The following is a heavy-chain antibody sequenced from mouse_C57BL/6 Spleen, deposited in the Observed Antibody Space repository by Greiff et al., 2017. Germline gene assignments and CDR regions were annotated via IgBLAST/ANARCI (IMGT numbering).Heavy chain of an antibody. J-gene: IGHJ2*01. V-gene: IGHV1-82*01. Sequence: QVQLKESGPELVKPGASVKISCKASGYAFSSSWMNWVQQRPGKGLAWIGRIYTGAGDSNYNGKFKGKATLTADKSSSTAYMQLSSLTSEDSAVYFCAREDFFFVDYWGQGTTLTVSS. CDR3: AREDFFFVDY. CDR1: GYAFSSSW. CDR2: IYTGAGDS.